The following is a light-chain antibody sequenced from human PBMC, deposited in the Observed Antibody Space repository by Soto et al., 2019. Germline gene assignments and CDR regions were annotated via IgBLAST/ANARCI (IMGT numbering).Light chain of an antibody. J-gene: IGKJ5*01. V-gene: IGKV1-33*01. Sequence: DIQMTQSPSSLSASVGDRVTITCQASQDISNYLNWYQQKPGKAPKLLIYDASNLETGVPSRFSGRGSGTDFTFTISSLQPEDVATYYCQQYDYLPPDVGPGTRLDIK. CDR3: QQYDYLPPD. CDR1: QDISNY. CDR2: DAS.